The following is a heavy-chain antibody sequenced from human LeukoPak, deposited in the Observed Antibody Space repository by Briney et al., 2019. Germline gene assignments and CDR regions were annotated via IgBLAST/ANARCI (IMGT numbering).Heavy chain of an antibody. CDR2: IYYSGST. V-gene: IGHV4-39*01. D-gene: IGHD4-23*01. Sequence: PSGTLSLTCTVSGGSISSSSYYWGWIRQPPGKGLEWIGSIYYSGSTYYNPSLKSRVTISVDTSKNQFSLKLSSVTAADTAVYYCAPQNSPSSPFDPWGQGTLVTVSS. J-gene: IGHJ5*02. CDR1: GGSISSSSYY. CDR3: APQNSPSSPFDP.